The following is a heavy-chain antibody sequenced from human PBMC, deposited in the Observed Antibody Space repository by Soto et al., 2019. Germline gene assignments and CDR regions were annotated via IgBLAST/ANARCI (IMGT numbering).Heavy chain of an antibody. V-gene: IGHV3-21*01. Sequence: PGGSLRLSCAASGFTFSSYSMNWVRQAPGEGLEWVSSISSSSSYIYYADSVKGRFTISRDNAKNSLYLQMNSLRAEDTAVYYCARAPEKAYYDYIWGRYRLFDYWGQGTLVTVSS. CDR2: ISSSSSYI. D-gene: IGHD3-16*02. J-gene: IGHJ4*02. CDR1: GFTFSSYS. CDR3: ARAPEKAYYDYIWGRYRLFDY.